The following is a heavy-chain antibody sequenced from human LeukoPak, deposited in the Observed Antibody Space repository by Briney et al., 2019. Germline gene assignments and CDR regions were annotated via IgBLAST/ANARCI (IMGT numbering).Heavy chain of an antibody. Sequence: TPSLPCPISGGSIRTFSYYWSWSRQPPGKGLEWIGRIFTSGSTNYNPPLKNQATISVDTSKNQFSLKLSSVTAADTAVYYCARVSYDSSGYYGDYWGQGTLVTVSS. J-gene: IGHJ4*02. CDR2: IFTSGST. CDR1: GGSIRTFSYY. V-gene: IGHV4-61*02. D-gene: IGHD3-22*01. CDR3: ARVSYDSSGYYGDY.